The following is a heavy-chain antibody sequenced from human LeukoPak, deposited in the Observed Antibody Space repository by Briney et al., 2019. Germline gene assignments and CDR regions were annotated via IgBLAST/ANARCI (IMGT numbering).Heavy chain of an antibody. CDR3: ARTPQDFYYMDV. D-gene: IGHD2-15*01. CDR1: GGSFSGYY. CDR2: INHSGRT. Sequence: SETLSLTCAVYGGSFSGYYWSWIRQPPGKGLEWIGEINHSGRTNYNPSLKSRVTISVDTSKKQFSLKLSSVTAADTAVYYCARTPQDFYYMDVWGKGTTVTVSS. V-gene: IGHV4-34*01. J-gene: IGHJ6*03.